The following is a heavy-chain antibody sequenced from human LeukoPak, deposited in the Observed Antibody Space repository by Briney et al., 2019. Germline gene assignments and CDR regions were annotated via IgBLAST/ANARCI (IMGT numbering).Heavy chain of an antibody. J-gene: IGHJ4*02. D-gene: IGHD2-15*01. CDR1: GASFSGYY. Sequence: SATLSLTCAVYGASFSGYYWSWIRPPPRKGLGWIGEINHSGSTNYNPSLKSRVTVSVDTSKNQLSLKLRSVTAADTAVYYCARGLVPATPIWGYWGLGTLVTVSS. CDR2: INHSGST. CDR3: ARGLVPATPIWGY. V-gene: IGHV4-34*01.